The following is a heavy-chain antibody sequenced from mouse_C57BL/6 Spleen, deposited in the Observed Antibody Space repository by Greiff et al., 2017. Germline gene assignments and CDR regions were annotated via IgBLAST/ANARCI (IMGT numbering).Heavy chain of an antibody. CDR2: IRNKANGYTT. Sequence: EVKVVESGGGLVQPGGSLSLSCAASGFTFTDYYMSWVRQPPGKALEWLGFIRNKANGYTTEYSASVKGRFTISRDNSHSILYLQMNALRAEDSATYYCARAAGWLLLYYFDYWGQGTTLTVSS. CDR1: GFTFTDYY. V-gene: IGHV7-3*01. CDR3: ARAAGWLLLYYFDY. D-gene: IGHD2-3*01. J-gene: IGHJ2*01.